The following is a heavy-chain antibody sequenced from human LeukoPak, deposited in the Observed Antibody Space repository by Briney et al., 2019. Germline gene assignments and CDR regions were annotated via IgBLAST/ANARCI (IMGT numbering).Heavy chain of an antibody. CDR2: ISGSGGST. V-gene: IGHV3-23*01. CDR1: GFTFSSYA. J-gene: IGHJ4*02. CDR3: AKGYYYDSSGLDY. D-gene: IGHD3-22*01. Sequence: GGSLRLSCAASGFTFSSYAMSWVRQAPGKGLEWVSAISGSGGSTYYADSVKGRFNISRDNSKNKLYLQMNSLRAEDTAVYYCAKGYYYDSSGLDYWGPGTLVTVSS.